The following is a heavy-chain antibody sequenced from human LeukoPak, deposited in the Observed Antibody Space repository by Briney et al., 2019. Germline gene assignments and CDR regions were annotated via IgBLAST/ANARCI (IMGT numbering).Heavy chain of an antibody. V-gene: IGHV1-8*01. J-gene: IGHJ4*02. CDR2: MNPNSGNT. D-gene: IGHD1-26*01. CDR3: ARGRGYSGSHPGHFDY. CDR1: GYTFTSYD. Sequence: ASVKVSCKASGYTFTSYDINWVRQATGQGLEWMGWMNPNSGNTGYAQKFQGRVTMTRNTSISTAYMELSSLRSEDTAVYYCARGRGYSGSHPGHFDYWGQGTLVTVSS.